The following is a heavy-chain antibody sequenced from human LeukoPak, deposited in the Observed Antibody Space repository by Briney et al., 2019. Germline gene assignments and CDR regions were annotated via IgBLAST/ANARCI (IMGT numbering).Heavy chain of an antibody. CDR3: AKRRFDSSGYHFDD. CDR2: VSGSGVGT. D-gene: IGHD3-22*01. V-gene: IGHV3-23*01. CDR1: GFTFRNYD. Sequence: PGGSLRLSCAASGFTFRNYDMNWVRQAPGKGLEWVSTVSGSGVGTYYADSVKGRFTISRDNSKNTLYMQMYSLRAEDTAVYYRAKRRFDSSGYHFDDWGQGTLVTVSS. J-gene: IGHJ4*02.